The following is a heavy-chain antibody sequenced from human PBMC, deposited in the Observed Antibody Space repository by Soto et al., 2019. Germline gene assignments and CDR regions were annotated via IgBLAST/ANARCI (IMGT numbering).Heavy chain of an antibody. D-gene: IGHD3-22*01. CDR3: ARNYYDSGGYYGAWSFDL. CDR1: GFTVSSNY. J-gene: IGHJ3*01. CDR2: IYSGGST. Sequence: GGSLRLSCAASGFTVSSNYMSWVRQAPGKGLEWVSVIYSGGSTYYADSVKGRFTISRDNSKNTLYLQMNSLRAEDTAVYYCARNYYDSGGYYGAWSFDLWGQGTMVTVS. V-gene: IGHV3-53*01.